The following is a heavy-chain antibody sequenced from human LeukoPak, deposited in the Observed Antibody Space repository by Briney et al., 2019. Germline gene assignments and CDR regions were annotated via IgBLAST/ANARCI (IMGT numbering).Heavy chain of an antibody. V-gene: IGHV3-21*01. CDR1: GFTFSSYS. D-gene: IGHD5-12*01. CDR2: ISSSSSYI. CDR3: AREIYGGYTVPTALY. Sequence: GGSLRLSCAASGFTFSSYSMNWVRQAPGKGLEWVSSISSSSSYIYYADSVKGRFTISRDNAKNSLYLQMNSLRAEDTAVYYCAREIYGGYTVPTALYWGQGTLVTVSS. J-gene: IGHJ4*02.